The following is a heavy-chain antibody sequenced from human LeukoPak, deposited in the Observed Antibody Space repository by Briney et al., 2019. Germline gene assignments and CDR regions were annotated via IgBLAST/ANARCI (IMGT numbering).Heavy chain of an antibody. CDR3: ARTGYSSSWYLGFDY. J-gene: IGHJ4*02. Sequence: GGSLRLSCAASGFTFSSYSMNWVRQAPGKGLEWVSSISSSSSYIYYADSVKGRFTISRDNAKNSLYLQMNNLRAEDTAVYYCARTGYSSSWYLGFDYWGQGTLVTVSS. D-gene: IGHD6-13*01. V-gene: IGHV3-21*04. CDR2: ISSSSSYI. CDR1: GFTFSSYS.